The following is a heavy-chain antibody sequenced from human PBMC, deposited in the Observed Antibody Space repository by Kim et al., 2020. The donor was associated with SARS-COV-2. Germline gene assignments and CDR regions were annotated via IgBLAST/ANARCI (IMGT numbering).Heavy chain of an antibody. CDR2: IRSKAYGGTT. D-gene: IGHD6-13*01. CDR1: GFTFGDYA. J-gene: IGHJ6*02. CDR3: TRYSSSWYYYGMDV. V-gene: IGHV3-49*03. Sequence: GGSLRLSCTASGFTFGDYAMSWFRQAPGKGLEWVGFIRSKAYGGTTEYAASVKGRFTISRDDSKSIAYLQMNSLKTEDTAVYYCTRYSSSWYYYGMDVWGQGTTVTVSS.